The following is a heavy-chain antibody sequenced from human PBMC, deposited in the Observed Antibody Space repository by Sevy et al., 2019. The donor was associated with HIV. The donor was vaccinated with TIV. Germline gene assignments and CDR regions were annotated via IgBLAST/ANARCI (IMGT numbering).Heavy chain of an antibody. D-gene: IGHD3-10*01. V-gene: IGHV3-30*18. CDR2: ISYDGNNK. Sequence: GSLRLSCAASGFTFSSYGIHWVRQAPGKGLEWVAVISYDGNNKYYADSVQGRFTVSRDNSKNTLYVQMNSLRAEDTAVYYCAKDHNLWSEGGFLHHWGQGTLVTVSS. CDR3: AKDHNLWSEGGFLHH. J-gene: IGHJ1*01. CDR1: GFTFSSYG.